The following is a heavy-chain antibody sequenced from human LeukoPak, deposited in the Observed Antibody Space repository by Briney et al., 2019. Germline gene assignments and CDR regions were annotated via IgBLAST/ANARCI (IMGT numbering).Heavy chain of an antibody. Sequence: GGSLRLSCAASGFTFSSYAMSWVRQAPGKRLWWVSAISGSVGSTYYADSVKGRFTISRENSKNTRYLQMNSLRAEDTAVYYCAKCSSTSCYVLDYWGQGTLVTVSS. V-gene: IGHV3-23*01. CDR3: AKCSSTSCYVLDY. D-gene: IGHD2-2*01. CDR1: GFTFSSYA. J-gene: IGHJ4*02. CDR2: ISGSVGST.